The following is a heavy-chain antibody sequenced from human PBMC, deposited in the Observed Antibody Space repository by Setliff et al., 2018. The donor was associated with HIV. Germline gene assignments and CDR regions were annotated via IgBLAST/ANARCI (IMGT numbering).Heavy chain of an antibody. CDR3: ARGAGQWLRLVQGDSVAYFDF. Sequence: SATLSLTCAVYGGSFSGYYWNWIRQSPGKGLEWIGEMNHSGNTNYNPSLKSRVTISMDMSKNQFSLNLASMTAADTAVYYCARGAGQWLRLVQGDSVAYFDFWGQGMLVTVSS. J-gene: IGHJ4*02. CDR2: MNHSGNT. D-gene: IGHD6-19*01. CDR1: GGSFSGYY. V-gene: IGHV4-34*01.